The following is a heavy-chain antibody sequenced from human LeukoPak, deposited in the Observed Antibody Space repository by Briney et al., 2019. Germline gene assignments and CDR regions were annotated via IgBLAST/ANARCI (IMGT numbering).Heavy chain of an antibody. CDR3: ARFYSSGWYPRGSSTFDY. V-gene: IGHV1-18*01. J-gene: IGHJ4*02. D-gene: IGHD6-19*01. Sequence: GASVKVSCKASGYTFTSYDISWVRQAPGQGLEWMGWISAYNGNTNYAQKLQGRVTMTTDTSTSTAYMELRSLRSDDTAVYYCARFYSSGWYPRGSSTFDYWGQGTLVTVSS. CDR2: ISAYNGNT. CDR1: GYTFTSYD.